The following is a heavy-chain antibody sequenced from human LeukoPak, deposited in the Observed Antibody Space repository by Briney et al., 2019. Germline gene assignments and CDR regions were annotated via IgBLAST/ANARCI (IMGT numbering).Heavy chain of an antibody. CDR1: GGTFSSYA. J-gene: IGHJ4*02. Sequence: ASVKVSCTASGGTFSSYAISWVRQAPGQGLEWMGGIIPIFGTANYAQKFQGRVTITADESTSTAYMELSSLRSEDTAVYYCARGWLDTAMVQYYFDYWGQGTLVTVSS. CDR2: IIPIFGTA. V-gene: IGHV1-69*13. CDR3: ARGWLDTAMVQYYFDY. D-gene: IGHD5-18*01.